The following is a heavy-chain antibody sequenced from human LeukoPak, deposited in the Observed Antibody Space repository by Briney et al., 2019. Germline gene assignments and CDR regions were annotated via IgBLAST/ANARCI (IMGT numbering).Heavy chain of an antibody. CDR3: ARGAWGSGTSPHFDY. CDR1: GGSISSSSYY. CDR2: IYYSGST. D-gene: IGHD3-10*01. Sequence: SETPSLTCTVSGGSISSSSYYWGWIRQPPGKGLEWIGYIYYSGSTNYNPSLKSRVTISVDTSKNQFSLKLSSVTAADTAVYYCARGAWGSGTSPHFDYWGQGTLVTVSS. J-gene: IGHJ4*02. V-gene: IGHV4-61*05.